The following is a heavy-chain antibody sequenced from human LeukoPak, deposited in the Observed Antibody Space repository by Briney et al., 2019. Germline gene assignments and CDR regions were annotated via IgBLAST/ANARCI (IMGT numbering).Heavy chain of an antibody. J-gene: IGHJ3*02. CDR2: MNPSSGNT. D-gene: IGHD3-3*01. CDR3: TRAWSGGSDAFDI. V-gene: IGHV1-8*01. Sequence: ASVKVSCKASGYTFTNYDINWVRRATGQGPEWMGWMNPSSGNTGYAQKFQGRVTMTWSTSISTAYMELSSLRSEDTAMYYCTRAWSGGSDAFDIWGQGTMVTVSS. CDR1: GYTFTNYD.